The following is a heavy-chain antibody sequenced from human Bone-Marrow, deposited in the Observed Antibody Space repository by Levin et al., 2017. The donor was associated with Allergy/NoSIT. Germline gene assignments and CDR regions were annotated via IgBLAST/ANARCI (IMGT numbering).Heavy chain of an antibody. V-gene: IGHV3-23*01. CDR2: ISDRGDTA. CDR1: GFAFSIYA. D-gene: IGHD6-6*01. CDR3: ARDTSSSSVNWFDP. J-gene: IGHJ5*02. Sequence: GGSLRLSCTASGFAFSIYAMNWVRQAPGKGLEWVSGISDRGDTAYYADSVKGRFTISRDNSKNTLFLEMSNLSADDTAIYYCARDTSSSSVNWFDPWGQGTLVNVSS.